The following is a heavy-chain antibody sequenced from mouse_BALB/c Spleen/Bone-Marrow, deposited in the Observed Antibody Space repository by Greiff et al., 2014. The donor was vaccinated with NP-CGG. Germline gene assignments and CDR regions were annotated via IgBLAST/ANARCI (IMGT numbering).Heavy chain of an antibody. CDR1: GYTFTSNT. D-gene: IGHD2-10*01. J-gene: IGHJ2*01. V-gene: IGHV1-4*02. CDR3: AREATYCTYFDY. Sequence: QVQLQQSAGELARPGASVKMSCKASGYTFTSNTIQWVKQRPGQGLEWIGYINPTRGYTDYNQKFKDKTTLTADKSSSTAYMQLSSLTSEDSAVYYCAREATYCTYFDYWGQGTILTVSS. CDR2: INPTRGYT.